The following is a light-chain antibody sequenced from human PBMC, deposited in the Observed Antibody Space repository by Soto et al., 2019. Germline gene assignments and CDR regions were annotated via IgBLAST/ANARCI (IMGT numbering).Light chain of an antibody. J-gene: IGLJ2*01. CDR2: DVS. V-gene: IGLV2-14*03. CDR3: SSYTSSNTAI. CDR1: SSDVGGYNY. Sequence: QSALTQPASVSGSPGQSITISCTGTSSDVGGYNYVSWYQQHPGKAPKLMIFDVSNRPSGVSNRFSGSKSGNTASLTISGLQAEDEADYYCSSYTSSNTAIFGGGTK.